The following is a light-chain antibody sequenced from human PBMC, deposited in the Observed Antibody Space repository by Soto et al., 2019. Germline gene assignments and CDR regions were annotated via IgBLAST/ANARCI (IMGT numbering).Light chain of an antibody. V-gene: IGKV1-9*01. CDR1: QGIGSF. CDR2: SAS. J-gene: IGKJ1*01. CDR3: QQFNSYPPT. Sequence: DIQLTQSPSFLSASLGDRVTITCRASQGIGSFLAWYQQKPGIAPRLLIYSASTLQSGVSLRFSGSGSGTEFTLPISSLQSEDFAPYYCQQFNSYPPTFGQGTKVELK.